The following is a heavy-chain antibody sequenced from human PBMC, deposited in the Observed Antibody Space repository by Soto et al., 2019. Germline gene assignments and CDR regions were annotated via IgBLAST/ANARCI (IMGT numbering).Heavy chain of an antibody. CDR1: GFTFSSYG. Sequence: QVQLVESGGGVVQPGRSLRLSCAASGFTFSSYGRHWVRQAPGKGLEWVAVISYDGSNKYYADSVKGRFTISRDNSKNPLYLQMTSLRGEDTAVYYCSKDQARVVVAAAFDYWGQGTRVNVSS. D-gene: IGHD2-15*01. CDR3: SKDQARVVVAAAFDY. CDR2: ISYDGSNK. V-gene: IGHV3-30*18. J-gene: IGHJ4*02.